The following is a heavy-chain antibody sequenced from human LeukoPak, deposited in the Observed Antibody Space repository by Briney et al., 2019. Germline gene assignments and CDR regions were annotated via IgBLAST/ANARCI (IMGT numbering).Heavy chain of an antibody. V-gene: IGHV1-18*01. J-gene: IGHJ4*02. Sequence: ASVKVSCQTSGYTFNSYGINWVRQAPGQGLEWMGWINVYNGEREYNQNVRDRLTMTTDTSTSTAHMELRSLTSGDTAVYYCARGTMRDGHWDQGTLVTVSS. CDR2: INVYNGER. D-gene: IGHD5-24*01. CDR3: ARGTMRDGH. CDR1: GYTFNSYG.